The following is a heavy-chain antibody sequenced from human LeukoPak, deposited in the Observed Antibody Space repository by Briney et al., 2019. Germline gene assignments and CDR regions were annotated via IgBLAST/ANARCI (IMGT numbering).Heavy chain of an antibody. J-gene: IGHJ6*03. CDR3: ARGSSIHVLLYHYYYMDV. Sequence: APVKVSCKASGYTFTGYYMHWVRQAPGQGLEWMGWINPSSGRTNYAQNFQDRVAMTRDTSISTAYMELSSLRSDDTAVYYCARGSSIHVLLYHYYYMDVWGKGTTVAVSS. CDR2: INPSSGRT. V-gene: IGHV1-2*02. D-gene: IGHD2-2*01. CDR1: GYTFTGYY.